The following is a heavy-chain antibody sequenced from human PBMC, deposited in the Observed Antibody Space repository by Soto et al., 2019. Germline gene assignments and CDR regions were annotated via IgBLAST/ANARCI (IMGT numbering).Heavy chain of an antibody. J-gene: IGHJ5*02. CDR3: ARSRGREFPTMIGGS. CDR2: ISAYNGNT. Sequence: QVQLVQSGAEVKKPGASVKVSCKASGYTFTSYGISWVRQAPGQGLEWMGWISAYNGNTNYAQKLQGRVTMTTDTSASTAYMELRSLSSDDTAVYCCARSRGREFPTMIGGSWGQGTLVTVSS. V-gene: IGHV1-18*01. CDR1: GYTFTSYG. D-gene: IGHD3-22*01.